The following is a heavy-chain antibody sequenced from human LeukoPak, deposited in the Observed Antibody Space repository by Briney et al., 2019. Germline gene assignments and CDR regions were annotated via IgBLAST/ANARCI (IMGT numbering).Heavy chain of an antibody. CDR1: GGSISSSSYY. D-gene: IGHD5-18*01. J-gene: IGHJ4*02. CDR3: ARETAMVPYYFDY. CDR2: IYYSGST. Sequence: PSETLSLTCTVSGGSISSSSYYWGWIRQPPGKGLEWIGSIYYSGSTYYNPSLKSRVTISVDTSKNQFSLKLSSVTAAGTAVYYCARETAMVPYYFDYWGQGTLVTVSS. V-gene: IGHV4-39*07.